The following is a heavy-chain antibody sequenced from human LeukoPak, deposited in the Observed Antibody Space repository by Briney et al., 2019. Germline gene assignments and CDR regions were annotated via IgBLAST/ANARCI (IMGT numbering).Heavy chain of an antibody. CDR3: ASPRRNLYGSGFEEPLDY. CDR2: IYPGDSDA. CDR1: GYSFTNYW. J-gene: IGHJ4*02. Sequence: GESLKISCKGSGYSFTNYWIGWVRQMPGKGLKWMGIIYPGDSDARYSPSFQGQVTISADKSISTAYLQWSSLRAEDTAVYYCASPRRNLYGSGFEEPLDYWGQGTLVTVSS. V-gene: IGHV5-51*01. D-gene: IGHD3-10*01.